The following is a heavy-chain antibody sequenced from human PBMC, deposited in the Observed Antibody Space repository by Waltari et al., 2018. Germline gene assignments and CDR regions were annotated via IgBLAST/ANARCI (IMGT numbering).Heavy chain of an antibody. CDR2: ISYDGSNK. V-gene: IGHV3-30-3*01. J-gene: IGHJ4*02. CDR3: ARATATGATPEY. Sequence: QVQLVESGGGVVQPGRSLRLSCAASGFTFSSYPMHWVRQAPGKGLEWVAVISYDGSNKYYADSVKGRFTISRDNSKNTLYLQMNSLRAEDTAVYYCARATATGATPEYWGQGTLVTVSS. CDR1: GFTFSSYP. D-gene: IGHD7-27*01.